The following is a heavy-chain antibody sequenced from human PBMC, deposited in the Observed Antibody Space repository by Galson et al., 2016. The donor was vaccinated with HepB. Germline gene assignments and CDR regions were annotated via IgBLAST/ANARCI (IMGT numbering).Heavy chain of an antibody. J-gene: IGHJ4*02. Sequence: SLRLSCAASGFTFSSYAMSWVRQAPGKGLEWVSPISGNGYSTYYGDAVKGRFTISRASSKNTLYLQMNSRRPEDTAIYYCAKGSWGSGWIDFDYWGQGTLVTVSS. D-gene: IGHD6-19*01. CDR1: GFTFSSYA. CDR2: ISGNGYST. CDR3: AKGSWGSGWIDFDY. V-gene: IGHV3-23*01.